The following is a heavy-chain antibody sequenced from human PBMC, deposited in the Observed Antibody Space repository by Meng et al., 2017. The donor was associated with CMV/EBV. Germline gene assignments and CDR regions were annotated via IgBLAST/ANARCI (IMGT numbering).Heavy chain of an antibody. V-gene: IGHV4-34*01. Sequence: YGGSFRCYYWSWIRQPPGKGLEWIGEINHSGSTNYNPSLKSRVTISVDTSKNQFSLKLSSVTAADTAVYYCARGPPRAFTTGTTLLDYWGQGTLVTVSS. CDR1: GGSFRCYY. CDR2: INHSGST. J-gene: IGHJ4*02. CDR3: ARGPPRAFTTGTTLLDY. D-gene: IGHD1-1*01.